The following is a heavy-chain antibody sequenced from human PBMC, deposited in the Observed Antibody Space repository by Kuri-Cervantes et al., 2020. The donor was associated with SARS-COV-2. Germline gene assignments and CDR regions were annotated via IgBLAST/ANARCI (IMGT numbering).Heavy chain of an antibody. V-gene: IGHV1-69*10. CDR1: GYTFTSYG. Sequence: SVKVSCKASGYTFTSYGISWVRQAPGQGLEWMGGIIPIFGIANYAQKFQGRVTITADKSTSTAYMELSSLRSEDTAVYYCARADDFWSGYSVHYYYYGMDVWGQGTTVTVSS. CDR2: IIPIFGIA. J-gene: IGHJ6*02. CDR3: ARADDFWSGYSVHYYYYGMDV. D-gene: IGHD3-3*01.